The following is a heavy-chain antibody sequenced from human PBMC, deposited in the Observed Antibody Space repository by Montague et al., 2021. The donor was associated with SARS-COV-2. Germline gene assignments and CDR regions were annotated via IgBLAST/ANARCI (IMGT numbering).Heavy chain of an antibody. CDR2: IYYSGST. Sequence: SETLSLTCTVSGGSISSYYWSWIRQPPGKGLEWIGYIYYSGSTNYNPSIKSRVTISVDTSKNQFSLKLSSVAAADTAVYYCARGDVDTAMVYYFDYWGQGTLVTVSS. J-gene: IGHJ4*02. D-gene: IGHD5-18*01. CDR1: GGSISSYY. CDR3: ARGDVDTAMVYYFDY. V-gene: IGHV4-59*01.